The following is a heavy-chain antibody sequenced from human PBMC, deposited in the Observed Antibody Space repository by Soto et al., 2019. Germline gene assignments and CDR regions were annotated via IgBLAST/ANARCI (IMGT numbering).Heavy chain of an antibody. D-gene: IGHD3-3*01. V-gene: IGHV3-48*02. CDR1: GFTYSNYA. CDR3: TRDFTWSEVY. CDR2: ISASSSSI. J-gene: IGHJ4*02. Sequence: GSLLLPCTASGFTYSNYAMNWVRQAPEKGLEWVAYISASSSSIYYADSVKVRFTISRDNAKNSLYLQMNSLRDEDTDVYYCTRDFTWSEVYWGQGVQVTVSS.